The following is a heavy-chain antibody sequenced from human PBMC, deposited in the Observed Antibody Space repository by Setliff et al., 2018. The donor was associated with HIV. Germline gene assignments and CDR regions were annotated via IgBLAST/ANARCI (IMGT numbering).Heavy chain of an antibody. CDR3: AKRGYVSAWYDEPVQFYQHMDV. V-gene: IGHV3-23*01. D-gene: IGHD6-19*01. CDR1: GFTFSCCD. CDR2: ISGSGDST. Sequence: GSLRLSCAGSGFTFSCCDMTWVRQAPGKGLEWVSAISGSGDSTFYADSVQGRFTISRDNSKNTLFLQMNSLRAEDTAVYYCAKRGYVSAWYDEPVQFYQHMDVWGKGTTVTVSS. J-gene: IGHJ6*03.